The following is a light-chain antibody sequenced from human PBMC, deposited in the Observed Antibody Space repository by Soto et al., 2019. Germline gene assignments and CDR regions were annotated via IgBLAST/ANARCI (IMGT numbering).Light chain of an antibody. J-gene: IGKJ1*01. V-gene: IGKV3-15*01. CDR1: QSVSSK. CDR3: QQYNNWPGT. Sequence: EIVMTQSPATLSLSPGERATLSCRASQSVSSKLAWYQQKPGQAPRLLIYGASTRATGIPARFSGSGSGTEFTLTISSLQSEDFAVYYCQQYNNWPGTFGQGTKVEIK. CDR2: GAS.